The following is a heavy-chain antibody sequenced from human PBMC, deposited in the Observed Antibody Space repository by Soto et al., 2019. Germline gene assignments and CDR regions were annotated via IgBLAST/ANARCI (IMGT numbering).Heavy chain of an antibody. J-gene: IGHJ4*02. D-gene: IGHD6-13*01. Sequence: QLRLQESGLGLVNPSETLSLTCTVSGGSIRSSTYYWGWIRQPPGKGLEWIGSIYYSGRTHYNPSLESPVTMSVDTSTNQFSRKLNSVTAADTAVYYCTRHEGGAAADCPLDYWGQGTLVTVSS. CDR1: GGSIRSSTYY. CDR2: IYYSGRT. CDR3: TRHEGGAAADCPLDY. V-gene: IGHV4-39*01.